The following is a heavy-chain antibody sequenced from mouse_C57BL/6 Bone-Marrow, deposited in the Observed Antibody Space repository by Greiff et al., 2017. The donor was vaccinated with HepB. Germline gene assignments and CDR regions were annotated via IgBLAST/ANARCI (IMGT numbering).Heavy chain of an antibody. Sequence: QVQLQQPGAELVRPGSSVKLSCKASGYTFTSYWMHWVKQRPIQGLEWIGNIDPSDSETHYNQKFKDKATLTVDKSSSTAYMQLSSLTSEDSAVYYCARNRGLRTGFAYWGQGTLVTVSA. CDR3: ARNRGLRTGFAY. D-gene: IGHD2-4*01. V-gene: IGHV1-52*01. J-gene: IGHJ3*01. CDR2: IDPSDSET. CDR1: GYTFTSYW.